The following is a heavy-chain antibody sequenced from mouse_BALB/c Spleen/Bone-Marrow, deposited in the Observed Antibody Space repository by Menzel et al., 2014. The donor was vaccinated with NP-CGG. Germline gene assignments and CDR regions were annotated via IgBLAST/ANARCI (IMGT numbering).Heavy chain of an antibody. J-gene: IGHJ3*01. CDR3: ERLSYYGRFAY. CDR1: EFDFSRYW. CDR2: INPDSSTI. Sequence: DVKLVESGGGLVQPGGSLKLSCAASEFDFSRYWMSWVRQAPGKGLEWIGEINPDSSTINYTPSLKDKFIISRDNAKNTLYLQMSKVRSEDTALYYCERLSYYGRFAYWGQGTLVTVSA. D-gene: IGHD1-1*01. V-gene: IGHV4-1*02.